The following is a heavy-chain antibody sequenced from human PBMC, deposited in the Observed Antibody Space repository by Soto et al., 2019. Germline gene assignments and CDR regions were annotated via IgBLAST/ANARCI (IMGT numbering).Heavy chain of an antibody. CDR1: GNTFTYRY. CDR2: ITPFNGDV. Sequence: QMQLVQSGAEVKKTGSTVTVSCKALGNTFTYRYLHWVRQAPGQALEWMGWITPFNGDVHYAQKFQEKVTITMDRSINTAYIRISSLRFEDTAMYYCASGGAGSGPFTWELPDHWGQGTLVTVSS. J-gene: IGHJ4*02. CDR3: ASGGAGSGPFTWELPDH. V-gene: IGHV1-45*02. D-gene: IGHD1-26*01.